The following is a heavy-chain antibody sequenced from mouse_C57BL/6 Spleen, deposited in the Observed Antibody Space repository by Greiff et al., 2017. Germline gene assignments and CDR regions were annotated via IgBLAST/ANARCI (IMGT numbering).Heavy chain of an antibody. J-gene: IGHJ4*01. CDR2: IHPGSGST. V-gene: IGHV1-64*01. Sequence: VQLQQPGAELVKPGASVKLSCKASGYTFTSYWIHWVKQRPGQGLEWIGIIHPGSGSTNYNEKFKSKATLTVDKSSSTAYMHLSSLTSEDSAVYYCARRDKGVEGYAMDDWGKGTSVTVSS. CDR1: GYTFTSYW. D-gene: IGHD1-1*01. CDR3: ARRDKGVEGYAMDD.